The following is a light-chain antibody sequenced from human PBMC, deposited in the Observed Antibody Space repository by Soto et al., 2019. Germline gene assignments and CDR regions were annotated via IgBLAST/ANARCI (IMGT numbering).Light chain of an antibody. CDR2: SAS. J-gene: IGKJ5*01. CDR3: HQYNNWPPST. Sequence: EVVMTQSPATLSLSPGERATLSCRASQSVGSSLAWYQQRPGQAPRLLIYSASTRTTGIPARFSGSGTGTDFALTISSLQSEDFGVYYCHQYNNWPPSTFGRGTRLEIK. V-gene: IGKV3-15*01. CDR1: QSVGSS.